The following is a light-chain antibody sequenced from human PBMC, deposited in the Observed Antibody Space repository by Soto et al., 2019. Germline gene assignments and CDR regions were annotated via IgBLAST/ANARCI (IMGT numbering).Light chain of an antibody. V-gene: IGLV2-11*01. CDR2: GGY. CDR1: STDVGGYDL. J-gene: IGLJ3*02. CDR3: CSYAGNYNLV. Sequence: QSALTQPHSVSGAPGQSVTISCTGTSTDVGGYDLVSWYQLQPGKAPKLMIYGGYKRPSGVPDRLSASKSGTAASLTISGLQAEDEAYYYCCSYAGNYNLVFGGGTKLTVL.